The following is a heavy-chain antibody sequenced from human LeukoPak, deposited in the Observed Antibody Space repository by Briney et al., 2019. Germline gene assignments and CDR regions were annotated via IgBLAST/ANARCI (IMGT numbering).Heavy chain of an antibody. CDR2: IQNSATT. J-gene: IGHJ6*02. CDR3: ATDYSNFYGMDV. D-gene: IGHD4-11*01. CDR1: GGSVNSGSYF. V-gene: IGHV4-61*01. Sequence: RASETLSLTCTVSGGSVNSGSYFWSWFRQPPGKRLEWIGYIQNSATTNYNPSLESRVAIFVDSSKDQFSLRVTSVTAADTAVYYCATDYSNFYGMDVWGQGTTVTVSS.